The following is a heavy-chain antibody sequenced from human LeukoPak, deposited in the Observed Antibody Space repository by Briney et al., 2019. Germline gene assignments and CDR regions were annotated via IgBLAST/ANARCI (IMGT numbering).Heavy chain of an antibody. CDR3: AKHLAVTTLFDY. CDR1: GFTFSDYG. V-gene: IGHV3-30*02. D-gene: IGHD4-17*01. CDR2: IWPDGINK. Sequence: GSLRLSCAASGFTFSDYGMHWVRQAPGKGLEWVAAIWPDGINKDYADSVRGRFTISRDNSKNILYVQMNSLTAEDTAVYYCAKHLAVTTLFDYWGQGTLVTVSS. J-gene: IGHJ4*02.